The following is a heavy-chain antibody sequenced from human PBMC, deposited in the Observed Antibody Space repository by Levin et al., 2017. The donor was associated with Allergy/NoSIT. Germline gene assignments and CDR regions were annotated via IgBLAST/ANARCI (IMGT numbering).Heavy chain of an antibody. CDR1: GFMFSGQA. D-gene: IGHD2-8*02. V-gene: IGHV3-23*01. CDR3: ARADYSYSWIHYFFHL. CDR2: ITGSGGST. Sequence: GGSLRLSCAASGFMFSGQAMSWVRQAPGKGLEWVSAITGSGGSTYYADSVKGRFTISRDNSKNTLDLQMNSLRAEDTAFYYCARADYSYSWIHYFFHLWGQGTLVTVSS. J-gene: IGHJ4*02.